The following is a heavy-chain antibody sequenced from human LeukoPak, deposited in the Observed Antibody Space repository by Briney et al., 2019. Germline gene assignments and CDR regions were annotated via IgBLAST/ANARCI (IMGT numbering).Heavy chain of an antibody. CDR2: ISYDGSNK. V-gene: IGHV3-30*04. D-gene: IGHD6-19*01. J-gene: IGHJ3*02. Sequence: GGSLRLSCAASGFTFSSYAMHWVRQAPGKGLEWVAVISYDGSNKYYADSVKGRFTISRDNSKNTLYLQMNSLRAEDTAVYYCAKDKTGYSSGWSAFDIWGQGTMVTVSS. CDR1: GFTFSSYA. CDR3: AKDKTGYSSGWSAFDI.